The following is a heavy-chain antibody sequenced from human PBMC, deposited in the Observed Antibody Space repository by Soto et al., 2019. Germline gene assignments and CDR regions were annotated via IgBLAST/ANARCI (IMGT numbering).Heavy chain of an antibody. Sequence: ASVKVSCKASGYTFTSYAMHWVRQAPGQRLEWMGWINAGNGNTKYSQKFQGRVTITRDTSASTAYMELSSLRSEDTAVYYCARDQDSSGPRGGFDPWGQGTLVTVSS. J-gene: IGHJ5*02. V-gene: IGHV1-3*01. CDR2: INAGNGNT. D-gene: IGHD6-19*01. CDR1: GYTFTSYA. CDR3: ARDQDSSGPRGGFDP.